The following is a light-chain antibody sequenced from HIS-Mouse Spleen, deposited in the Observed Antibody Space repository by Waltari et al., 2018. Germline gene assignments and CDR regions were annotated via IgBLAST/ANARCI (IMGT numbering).Light chain of an antibody. Sequence: QSALTQPPSASGSPGQSVPISCTGTSSDVGGYKHVPWYQQHPGKAPKLMIYEVSKRPSGVPDRFSGSKSGNTAYLTVSGLQAEDEADYYCSSYAGSNNVVFGGGTKLTVL. CDR3: SSYAGSNNVV. CDR1: SSDVGGYKH. CDR2: EVS. J-gene: IGLJ2*01. V-gene: IGLV2-8*01.